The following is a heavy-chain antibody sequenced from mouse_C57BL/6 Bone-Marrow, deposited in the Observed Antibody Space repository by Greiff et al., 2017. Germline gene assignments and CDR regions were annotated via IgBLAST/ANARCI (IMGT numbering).Heavy chain of an antibody. CDR2: IDPSDSYT. Sequence: QVQLQQPGAELVMPAASVKLSCKASGYTFTSYWMHWVKQRPGQGLEWIGEIDPSDSYTNYNQKFKGKSTLTVDKSSSTAYMQLSSLTSEDSAVYYCAREDMDYWGQGTSVTVSS. CDR1: GYTFTSYW. J-gene: IGHJ4*01. V-gene: IGHV1-69*01. CDR3: AREDMDY.